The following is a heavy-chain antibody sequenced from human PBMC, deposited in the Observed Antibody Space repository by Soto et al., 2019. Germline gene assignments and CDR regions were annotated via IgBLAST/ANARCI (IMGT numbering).Heavy chain of an antibody. V-gene: IGHV3-30*18. CDR3: AKDRCSSSSSCFPSVS. D-gene: IGHD2-2*01. CDR1: GFTFSSYG. Sequence: PGGSLRLSCAASGFTFSSYGMHWVRQAPGKGLEWVAVISYDGSNKYYADSVKGRFTISRDNSKNTLYLQMNSLRAEDTAVYYCAKDRCSSSSSCFPSVSWGQGTLVTVSS. J-gene: IGHJ4*02. CDR2: ISYDGSNK.